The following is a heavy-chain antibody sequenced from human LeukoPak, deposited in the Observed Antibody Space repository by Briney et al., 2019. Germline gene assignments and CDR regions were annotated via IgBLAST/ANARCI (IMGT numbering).Heavy chain of an antibody. CDR1: GFTVSSNY. V-gene: IGHV3-7*01. CDR2: IKQDGSER. D-gene: IGHD1-1*01. Sequence: GGSLRLSCAASGFTVSSNYMSWVRQAPGKGLEWVANIKQDGSERYYVDSVKGRFTISRDNAKKSLYLLMNSLRAEDTAVYYCARLLDAGNFDYWGQGTLVTVSS. CDR3: ARLLDAGNFDY. J-gene: IGHJ4*02.